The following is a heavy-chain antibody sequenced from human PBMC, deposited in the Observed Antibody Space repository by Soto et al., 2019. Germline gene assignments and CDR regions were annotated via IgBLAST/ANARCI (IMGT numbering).Heavy chain of an antibody. Sequence: ASVKVSCKASGYTYTSYGISWVRQAPGQGLEWMGWISAYNGNTNYAQKLQSRVTMTTDTSTSTAYMELRSLRSDDTAVYYCARDRPSVTIFGVAYYGMDVGGQGTTVTV. CDR2: ISAYNGNT. J-gene: IGHJ6*02. CDR1: GYTYTSYG. V-gene: IGHV1-18*04. CDR3: ARDRPSVTIFGVAYYGMDV. D-gene: IGHD3-3*01.